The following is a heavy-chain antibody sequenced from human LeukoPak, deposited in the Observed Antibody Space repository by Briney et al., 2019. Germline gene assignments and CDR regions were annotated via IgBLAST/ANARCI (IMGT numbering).Heavy chain of an antibody. J-gene: IGHJ4*02. CDR3: TRDKPFDY. V-gene: IGHV1-2*02. Sequence: ASVKVSCKASGYTFTGSYMHWVRQAPGQGLEWMGWIDPDSGGTNYAQKFQGRVTMTRDTSINTVYMELSRLRFDDTAVYYCTRDKPFDYWGQGTLVTVSS. CDR1: GYTFTGSY. CDR2: IDPDSGGT.